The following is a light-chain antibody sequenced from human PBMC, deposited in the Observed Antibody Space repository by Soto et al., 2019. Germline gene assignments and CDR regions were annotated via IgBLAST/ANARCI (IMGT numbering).Light chain of an antibody. CDR3: QQYDNPMYT. V-gene: IGKV1-33*01. CDR1: QDISDY. Sequence: DIQMTQSPSSLSASVGDRVTITCQASQDISDYLNWYQQKPGKAPKLLLYDASILETGVTSRFRGSGSGTDFTFTISNLQPEDIATYYCQQYDNPMYTFGQGTKLEIK. CDR2: DAS. J-gene: IGKJ2*01.